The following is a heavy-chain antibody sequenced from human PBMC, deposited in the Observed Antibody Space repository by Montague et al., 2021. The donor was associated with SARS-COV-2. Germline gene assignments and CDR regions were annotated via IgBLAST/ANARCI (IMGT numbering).Heavy chain of an antibody. Sequence: SETLSLTCTVSGGSISSDYWSWSRHPPGKGLELIGYIYYSWSTNNYHSLKSRVTISVDTSKNQYSMKLISVTAADTAVYYYSRVKRWYYYGLGVSAHFDYWGQGTLVTVSS. CDR1: GGSISSDY. J-gene: IGHJ4*02. D-gene: IGHD3-10*01. CDR3: SRVKRWYYYGLGVSAHFDY. V-gene: IGHV4-59*01. CDR2: IYYSWST.